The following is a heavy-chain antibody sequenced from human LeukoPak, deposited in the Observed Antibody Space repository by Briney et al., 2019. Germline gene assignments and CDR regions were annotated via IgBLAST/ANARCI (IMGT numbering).Heavy chain of an antibody. CDR2: IKQDGSEK. D-gene: IGHD3-16*01. CDR3: AKEITFGGVVDY. V-gene: IGHV3-7*03. Sequence: PGGSLRLSCAASGFSFRNYWMSWVRQAPGKGLEWVADIKQDGSEKNYVDSVKGRFSISRDNSKYTLYLQMNSLRAEDTAVYYCAKEITFGGVVDYWGQGTLVTVSS. CDR1: GFSFRNYW. J-gene: IGHJ4*02.